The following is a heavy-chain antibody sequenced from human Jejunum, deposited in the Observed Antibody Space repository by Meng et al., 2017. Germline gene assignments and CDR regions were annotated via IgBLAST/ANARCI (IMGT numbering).Heavy chain of an antibody. CDR3: IKRPSITSALI. CDR1: GFTFSGSD. CDR2: IKSKVESYAT. V-gene: IGHV3-73*01. D-gene: IGHD2-2*01. Sequence: GGSLRLSCSASGFTFSGSDFHWGRQASGKGLEWVGRIKSKVESYATAYAASVKGRFTLSREDAKNTAYLQMSSLQMDDSAVYYCIKRPSITSALIWGQGILVTVSS. J-gene: IGHJ4*02.